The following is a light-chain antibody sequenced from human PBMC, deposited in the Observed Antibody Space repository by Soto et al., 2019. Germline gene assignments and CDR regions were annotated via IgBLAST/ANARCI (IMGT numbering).Light chain of an antibody. Sequence: EIVMTQSPGTLSVSPGERATLSCRASQSVGGNLAWYQQKPGQAPRLLIYGASTRATGIPARFSGSGSGTEFTLTLSSLQSEDFAVYYCQQYNNWPRTFGQGTKVEIK. J-gene: IGKJ1*01. CDR2: GAS. V-gene: IGKV3-15*01. CDR3: QQYNNWPRT. CDR1: QSVGGN.